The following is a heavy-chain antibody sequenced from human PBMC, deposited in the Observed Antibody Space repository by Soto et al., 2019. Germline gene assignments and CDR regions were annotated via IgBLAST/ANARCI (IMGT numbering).Heavy chain of an antibody. CDR1: GFTFSSYA. V-gene: IGHV3-23*04. CDR3: AKGVFARDYYYHGMDV. J-gene: IGHJ6*02. CDR2: ISGSGENT. Sequence: EVQLVQSGGGLVRPGGSLRLSCAASGFTFSSYAMSWVRQAPGKGLEWVSGISGSGENTYHADSVTGRFIISRDNSKNTVNLQMNSLRDEDTAVYYCAKGVFARDYYYHGMDVWGQGTTVTVSS.